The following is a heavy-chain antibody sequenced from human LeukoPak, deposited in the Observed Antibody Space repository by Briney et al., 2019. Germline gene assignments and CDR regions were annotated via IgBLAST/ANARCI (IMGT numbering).Heavy chain of an antibody. CDR1: GGSISSGDYY. Sequence: SQTLSLTCTVSGGSISSGDYYWSWIRQPPGKGLEWIGYIYYSGSTYYNPSLKSRVTISVDTSKNQFSLKLSSVTAADTAVYYCARPVEMATINDAFDIWGQGTLVTVSS. V-gene: IGHV4-30-4*01. J-gene: IGHJ3*02. CDR2: IYYSGST. D-gene: IGHD5-24*01. CDR3: ARPVEMATINDAFDI.